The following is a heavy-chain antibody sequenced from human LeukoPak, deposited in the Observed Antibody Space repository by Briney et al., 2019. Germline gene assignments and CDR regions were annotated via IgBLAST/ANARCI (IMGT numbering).Heavy chain of an antibody. CDR3: ARELRWPNWFDP. J-gene: IGHJ5*02. CDR1: GGSISSSSYY. V-gene: IGHV4-61*02. Sequence: SETLSLTCTVSGGSISSSSYYWGWIRQPPGKGLEWIGRIYTSGSTNYNPSLKSRVTISVDTSKNQFSLKLSSVTAADTAVYYCARELRWPNWFDPWGQGTLVTVSS. D-gene: IGHD4-23*01. CDR2: IYTSGST.